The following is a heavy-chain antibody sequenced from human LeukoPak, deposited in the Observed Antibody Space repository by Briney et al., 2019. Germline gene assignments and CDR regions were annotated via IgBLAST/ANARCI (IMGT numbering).Heavy chain of an antibody. CDR1: GASIRTYY. CDR3: AWGVGYYYGSGHGKDV. D-gene: IGHD3-10*01. V-gene: IGHV4-59*01. Sequence: SETLSLTCSVSGASIRTYYWSWIRQPPGKGLEWIGYIYYTGSTKYNPSLRSRVTISVDTSKNQFSLKLNSVTAADTAVYYCAWGVGYYYGSGHGKDVWGQGTTVTVSS. CDR2: IYYTGST. J-gene: IGHJ6*02.